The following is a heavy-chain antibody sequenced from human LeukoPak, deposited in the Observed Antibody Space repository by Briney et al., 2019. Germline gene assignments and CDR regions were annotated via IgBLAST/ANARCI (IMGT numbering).Heavy chain of an antibody. V-gene: IGHV1-69*13. CDR3: ASHGTVTVPHPPDY. D-gene: IGHD4-17*01. CDR2: IIPIFGTA. Sequence: SVKVSFKASGGTFSSYAISWVRQAPGQGLEWMGGIIPIFGTANYAQKFQGRVTITADESTSTAYMELSSLRSEDTAVYYCASHGTVTVPHPPDYWGQGTLVTVSS. J-gene: IGHJ4*02. CDR1: GGTFSSYA.